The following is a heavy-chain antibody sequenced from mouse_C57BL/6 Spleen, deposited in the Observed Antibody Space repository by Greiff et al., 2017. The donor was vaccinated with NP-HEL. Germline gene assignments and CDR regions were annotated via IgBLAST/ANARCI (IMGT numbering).Heavy chain of an antibody. CDR1: GFNIKDDY. D-gene: IGHD3-3*01. CDR3: TGGPYAMDY. V-gene: IGHV14-4*01. CDR2: IDPENGDP. J-gene: IGHJ4*01. Sequence: VQLQQSGAELVRPGASVKLSCTASGFNIKDDYMHWVKQRPEQGLEWIGWIDPENGDPEYASKFQGKATITADTSSTTAYLQLSSLTSEDTAVYYCTGGPYAMDYWGQGTSVTVSS.